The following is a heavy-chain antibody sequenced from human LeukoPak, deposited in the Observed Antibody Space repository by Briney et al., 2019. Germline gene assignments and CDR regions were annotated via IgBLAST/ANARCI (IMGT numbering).Heavy chain of an antibody. D-gene: IGHD2-8*01. Sequence: ASVKVSCKASGYTFTNFYMHWVRQAPGQGPEWVGMINPSGGRAAYAQKFQGRVTMTSDTSTSTFYMELSSLRSEDTAVYYCARDLTGVFDIWGQGTLVTVSS. CDR3: ARDLTGVFDI. J-gene: IGHJ3*02. CDR1: GYTFTNFY. CDR2: INPSGGRA. V-gene: IGHV1-46*01.